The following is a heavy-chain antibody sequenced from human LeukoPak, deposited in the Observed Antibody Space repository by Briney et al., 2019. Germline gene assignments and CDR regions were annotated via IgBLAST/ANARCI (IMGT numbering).Heavy chain of an antibody. J-gene: IGHJ4*02. D-gene: IGHD4-11*01. V-gene: IGHV3-53*01. CDR2: IYSGGST. CDR3: AREQSNYAYFDY. Sequence: PGGSLRLSCTASGFTVSSNSMTWVRQAPRKGLEWVSVIYSGGSTYYADSVKGRFTISRDNSKNTLYLQLNSLRVEDTAVYFCAREQSNYAYFDYWGQGTLVTVSS. CDR1: GFTVSSNS.